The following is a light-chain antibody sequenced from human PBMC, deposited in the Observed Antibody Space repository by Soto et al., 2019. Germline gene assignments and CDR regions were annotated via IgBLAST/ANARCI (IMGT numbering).Light chain of an antibody. V-gene: IGLV2-23*01. CDR3: CSYARSSTYV. CDR2: EGS. CDR1: SSDVGSYKF. Sequence: QSALTQPASMSGSPGQSITISCTGTSSDVGSYKFVSWYRQHPGKAPKLIIYEGSKRPSGVPNRFSGSKSGNTASLTISGLQAEDEADYYCCSYARSSTYVFGTGTKLTVL. J-gene: IGLJ1*01.